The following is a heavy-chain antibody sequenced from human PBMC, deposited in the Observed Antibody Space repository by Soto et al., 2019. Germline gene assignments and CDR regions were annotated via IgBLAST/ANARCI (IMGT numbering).Heavy chain of an antibody. V-gene: IGHV4-59*01. Sequence: SETLSLTCTVSGDSISTFYWSWIRQPPGKGLEWIGYIYNSESTNYNPSLKSRVAISVDTSKNQFSLRLTSVTAADTAVYYCARGRGWPTLFDYWGQGTLVTVSS. CDR2: IYNSEST. J-gene: IGHJ4*02. CDR3: ARGRGWPTLFDY. CDR1: GDSISTFY. D-gene: IGHD2-15*01.